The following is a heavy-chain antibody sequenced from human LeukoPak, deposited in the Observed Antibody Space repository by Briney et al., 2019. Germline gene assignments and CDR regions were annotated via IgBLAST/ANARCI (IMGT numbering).Heavy chain of an antibody. CDR2: MNPNSGNT. CDR1: GYTFTSYD. V-gene: IGHV1-8*01. D-gene: IGHD3-16*01. Sequence: ASVKVSCKASGYTFTSYDINWVRQATGQGLEWMGWMNPNSGNTGYTQRFQGRVTMTRNTSISTAYMELSSLRSEDTAVYYCARADVRRGSYRWGQGNLVNVSS. CDR3: ARADVRRGSYR. J-gene: IGHJ4*02.